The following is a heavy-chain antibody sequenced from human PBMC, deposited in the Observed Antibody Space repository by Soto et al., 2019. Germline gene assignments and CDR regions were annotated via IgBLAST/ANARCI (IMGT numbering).Heavy chain of an antibody. CDR3: AREGTYYYDSSGYYRYFDL. CDR1: GGSISSGGYY. V-gene: IGHV4-31*03. D-gene: IGHD3-22*01. J-gene: IGHJ2*01. Sequence: QVQLQESGPGLVKPSQTLSLTCTVSGGSISSGGYYWSWIRQHPGKGLEWIGYIYYSGSTYYNPSLKSRVTISVDTSKNQFSLKLSSVTAADTAVSYCAREGTYYYDSSGYYRYFDLWGRGTLVTVSS. CDR2: IYYSGST.